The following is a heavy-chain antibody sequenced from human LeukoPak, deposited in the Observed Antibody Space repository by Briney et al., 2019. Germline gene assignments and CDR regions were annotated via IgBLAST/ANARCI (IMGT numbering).Heavy chain of an antibody. J-gene: IGHJ4*02. CDR2: IYYSGST. CDR1: GFTFSSSE. CDR3: ARENLGIGRVFDY. V-gene: IGHV4-59*01. D-gene: IGHD1-26*01. Sequence: PGGSLRLSCAASGFTFSSSEMNWVRQPPGKGLEWIGYIYYSGSTNYNPSLRSRVTILVDTSKNQFSLKLNSVTAADTAVYYCARENLGIGRVFDYWGQGTLVTVSS.